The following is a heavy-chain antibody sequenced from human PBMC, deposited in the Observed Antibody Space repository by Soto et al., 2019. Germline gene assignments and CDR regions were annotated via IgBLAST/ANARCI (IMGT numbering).Heavy chain of an antibody. CDR2: IVVGSGNT. J-gene: IGHJ3*02. V-gene: IGHV1-58*01. Sequence: QMQLVKSGPEVKKPGTSVKVSCKSSGFTFTSSAVQWVRQARGQRLEWIGWIVVGSGNTNYAQKFQERVTITRDMSTSTDDMELISLRSEDTAVYYCAADSGSYSDDAFDIWGQGTMVTVSS. D-gene: IGHD1-26*01. CDR3: AADSGSYSDDAFDI. CDR1: GFTFTSSA.